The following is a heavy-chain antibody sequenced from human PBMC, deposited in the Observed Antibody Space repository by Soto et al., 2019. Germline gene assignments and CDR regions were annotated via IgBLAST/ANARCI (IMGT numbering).Heavy chain of an antibody. J-gene: IGHJ6*02. CDR1: GDSVSRSW. CDR3: AAQRRDQLADYYYGMDV. D-gene: IGHD6-6*01. Sequence: GAALKISDKRPGDSVSRSWMSWVRQMPGKGLEWMGRIDPSDSYTNYSPSFQGHVTISADKSISTAYLQWSSLKASDTAMYYCAAQRRDQLADYYYGMDVWGQGTTVTVSS. CDR2: IDPSDSYT. V-gene: IGHV5-10-1*01.